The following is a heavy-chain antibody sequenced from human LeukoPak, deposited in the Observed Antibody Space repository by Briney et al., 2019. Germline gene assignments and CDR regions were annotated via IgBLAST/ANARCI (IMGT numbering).Heavy chain of an antibody. CDR3: ARSVSDYYDSRVFDY. CDR2: IKQDGSEK. V-gene: IGHV3-7*01. J-gene: IGHJ4*02. Sequence: GGSLRLSCAASGFTFSSYWMSWVRQAPGKGLEWVANIKQDGSEKYYVDSVKGRFTISRDNAKNSLYLQMNSLRAEDTAVYYCARSVSDYYDSRVFDYWGQGTLVTVSS. CDR1: GFTFSSYW. D-gene: IGHD3-22*01.